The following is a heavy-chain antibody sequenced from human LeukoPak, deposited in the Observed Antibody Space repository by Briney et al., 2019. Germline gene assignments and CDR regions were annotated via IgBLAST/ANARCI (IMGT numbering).Heavy chain of an antibody. CDR2: IYYSGST. Sequence: PSQTLSLTCTVSGGSISSGGYYWSWIRQPPGKGLEWIGYIYYSGSTNYNPSLKSRVTISVDTSKNQFSLKLSSVTAADTAVYYCARLVYYYDSSGYYLAGGMDVWGQGTTVTVSS. CDR1: GGSISSGGYY. D-gene: IGHD3-22*01. V-gene: IGHV4-61*08. CDR3: ARLVYYYDSSGYYLAGGMDV. J-gene: IGHJ6*02.